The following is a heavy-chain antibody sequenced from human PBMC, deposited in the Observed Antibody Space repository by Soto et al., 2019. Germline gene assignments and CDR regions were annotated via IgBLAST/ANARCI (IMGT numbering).Heavy chain of an antibody. Sequence: QLKLQESGSGLVKPSRTLSLTCAVSGGSISSGGSSWSWIRQPPGKGLEWIGYIYHSGSTYYNPSLKSRVTISVDRSKNQFSLKLSSVTAADTAVYYCARAGDSSGPVALGYWGQGTLVIVSS. D-gene: IGHD6-19*01. CDR3: ARAGDSSGPVALGY. CDR2: IYHSGST. J-gene: IGHJ4*02. V-gene: IGHV4-30-2*01. CDR1: GGSISSGGSS.